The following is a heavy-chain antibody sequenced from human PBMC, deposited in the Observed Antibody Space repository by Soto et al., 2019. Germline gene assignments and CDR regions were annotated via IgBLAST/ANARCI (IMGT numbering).Heavy chain of an antibody. Sequence: QVQLVQSGAEVKKPGSSVKVSCKASGGTFSSYAISWVRQAPGQGLEWMGGISPIFGTANYAQKFQGRVTITADESPSTAYMELSSLRSDDTAVYYCASSSSYYYYGMDVWGQGTTVTVSS. CDR2: ISPIFGTA. CDR1: GGTFSSYA. V-gene: IGHV1-69*01. CDR3: ASSSSYYYYGMDV. D-gene: IGHD6-6*01. J-gene: IGHJ6*02.